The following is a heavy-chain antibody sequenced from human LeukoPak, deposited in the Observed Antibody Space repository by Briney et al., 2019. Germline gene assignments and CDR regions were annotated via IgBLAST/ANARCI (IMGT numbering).Heavy chain of an antibody. Sequence: SETLSLTCAVYGGSFSGYYWSWIRQPPGKGLEWIGEINHSGSTNYNPSLKSRVTISVDTSKNQFSLKLSSVTAADTAVYYCARSQKYCSGGSCYAWRNSYDYWGQGTLVTVSS. CDR3: ARSQKYCSGGSCYAWRNSYDY. V-gene: IGHV4-34*01. CDR2: INHSGST. CDR1: GGSFSGYY. J-gene: IGHJ4*02. D-gene: IGHD2-15*01.